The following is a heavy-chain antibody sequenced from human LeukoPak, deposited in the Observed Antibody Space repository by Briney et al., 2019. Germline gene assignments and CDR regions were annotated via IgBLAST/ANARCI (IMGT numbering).Heavy chain of an antibody. D-gene: IGHD3-22*01. Sequence: PSETLSLTCTVSGGSIGSYYWSWIRQPPGKGLEWIGYIYYSGSTNYNPSLKSRVTISVDTSKNQSSLKLSSVTAADTAVYYCARDRYYYDSSGYYGDAFDIWGQGTMVTVSS. CDR1: GGSIGSYY. V-gene: IGHV4-59*01. J-gene: IGHJ3*02. CDR2: IYYSGST. CDR3: ARDRYYYDSSGYYGDAFDI.